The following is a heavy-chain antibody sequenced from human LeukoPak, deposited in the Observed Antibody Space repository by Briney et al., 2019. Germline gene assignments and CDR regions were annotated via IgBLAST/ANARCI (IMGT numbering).Heavy chain of an antibody. D-gene: IGHD1-14*01. CDR3: ATNKTKVTTTPRYNWFDP. CDR1: GYSINSDYY. J-gene: IGHJ5*02. Sequence: PSETLSLTCDVSGYSINSDYYWAWIRQPPGKGLEWIGSIYYSGSTHYNPSLKSRVTVSVDTSKNQISLKLSSVTAADTAVYYCATNKTKVTTTPRYNWFDPWGQGTLVTVSS. V-gene: IGHV4-38-2*01. CDR2: IYYSGST.